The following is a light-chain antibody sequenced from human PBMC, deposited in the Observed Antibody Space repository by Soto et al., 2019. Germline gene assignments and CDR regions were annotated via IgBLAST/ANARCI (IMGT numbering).Light chain of an antibody. J-gene: IGKJ2*01. Sequence: EIVLTQSQATLSSSPGERATLSCGASQSVSSYLAWYQQKPGQAPRLLIYDASNRATGIPARFSGSGSGTDFTLTISSLEPEDFAVYYCQQRSNWPPYTFGQGTKVDIK. CDR2: DAS. V-gene: IGKV3-11*01. CDR3: QQRSNWPPYT. CDR1: QSVSSY.